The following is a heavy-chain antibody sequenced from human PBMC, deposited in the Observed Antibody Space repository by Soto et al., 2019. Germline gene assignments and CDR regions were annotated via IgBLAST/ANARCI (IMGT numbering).Heavy chain of an antibody. D-gene: IGHD1-1*01. CDR3: ATGSFTSTGGRIGYHYNAMDV. CDR2: IIPIFGPA. CDR1: GGTFSSHS. J-gene: IGHJ6*02. V-gene: IGHV1-69*13. Sequence: VKVSCKSSGGTFSSHSINWVRQAPGQGLEWMGGIIPIFGPANFAKKFQGRVTITADESTTTAYMELSSLTSEDTAVYYCATGSFTSTGGRIGYHYNAMDVWGQGTTVTVSS.